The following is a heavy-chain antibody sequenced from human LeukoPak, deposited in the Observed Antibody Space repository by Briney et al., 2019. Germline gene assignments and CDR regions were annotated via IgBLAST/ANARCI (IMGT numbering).Heavy chain of an antibody. CDR2: IYHSGST. Sequence: SETLSLTCTVSGYSISSGYYWGWIRQPPGKGLEWIGSIYHSGSTYYNPSLKSRVTISVDTSKNQFSLKLSPVTAADTAVYYCARATPGYSSGWYEGPEAFDIWGQGTMVTVSS. D-gene: IGHD6-19*01. J-gene: IGHJ3*02. V-gene: IGHV4-38-2*02. CDR1: GYSISSGYY. CDR3: ARATPGYSSGWYEGPEAFDI.